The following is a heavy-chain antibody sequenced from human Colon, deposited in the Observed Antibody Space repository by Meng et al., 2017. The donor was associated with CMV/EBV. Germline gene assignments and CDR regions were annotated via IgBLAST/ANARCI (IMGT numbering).Heavy chain of an antibody. Sequence: GGSLRLSCKGSGYSFTSYWIGWVRQAPGQGPEWMGWISPYSGQTESAQKFQGRVTLTTDTSTSTAYMDLRSLRSDDTAVYYCVRSLDDASGQFRDYWGQGTPVTVSS. CDR2: ISPYSGQT. CDR3: VRSLDDASGQFRDY. CDR1: GYSFTSYW. D-gene: IGHD3-3*01. V-gene: IGHV1-18*04. J-gene: IGHJ4*02.